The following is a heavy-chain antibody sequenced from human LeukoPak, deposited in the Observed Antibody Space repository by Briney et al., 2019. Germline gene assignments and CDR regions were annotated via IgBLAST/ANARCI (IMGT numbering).Heavy chain of an antibody. V-gene: IGHV3-23*01. CDR2: ISGSGGST. Sequence: GGSLRLSCAASGFTFSSYAMSWVRQAPGKGLEWVSAISGSGGSTYYADSVKGRFTISRDNSKNTLYLQMNSLRDEDTAVYYYAKLEVTMVRASTFDYWGQGTLVTVSS. CDR1: GFTFSSYA. CDR3: AKLEVTMVRASTFDY. D-gene: IGHD3-10*01. J-gene: IGHJ4*02.